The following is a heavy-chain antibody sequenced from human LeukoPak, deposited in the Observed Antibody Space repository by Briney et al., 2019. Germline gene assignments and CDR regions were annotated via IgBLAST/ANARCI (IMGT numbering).Heavy chain of an antibody. CDR1: GFTFNTYN. J-gene: IGHJ4*02. CDR3: VRDGSSWGNFDY. D-gene: IGHD7-27*01. V-gene: IGHV3-21*01. CDR2: ITSSSTYI. Sequence: GGSLRLSCAASGFTFNTYNMNWVRQAPGKGLEWVSSITSSSTYIYYADSVKGRFTISRDNAKNSLYLQMNSLRTEDTAVYYCVRDGSSWGNFDYWGQGTLVSVSS.